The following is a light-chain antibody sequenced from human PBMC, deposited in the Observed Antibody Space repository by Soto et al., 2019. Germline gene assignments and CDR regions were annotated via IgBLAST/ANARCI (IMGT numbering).Light chain of an antibody. J-gene: IGLJ1*01. CDR1: RSDVGGYNF. CDR3: SSYTSSSTLEV. V-gene: IGLV2-14*01. CDR2: EVR. Sequence: QSALTQPASVSGSPGQSITISCTGTRSDVGGYNFVSWYQQLPGKAPKLMIYEVRNRPSGVSNRFSGSKSGNTASLTISGLQAEDEDDYYCSSYTSSSTLEVFGTGTKLTVL.